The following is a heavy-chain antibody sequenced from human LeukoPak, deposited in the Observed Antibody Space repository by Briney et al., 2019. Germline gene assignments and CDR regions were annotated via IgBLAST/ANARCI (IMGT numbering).Heavy chain of an antibody. CDR3: ATTRGSHVLTPYFDY. V-gene: IGHV1-18*01. J-gene: IGHJ4*02. Sequence: GASVKVSCTASGYTFSTYGVSWVRQAPGQGLEWMGWISAYNSYTRYVEKFQGRVTMTIDTSTSTADMELRSLRSDDTAVYYCATTRGSHVLTPYFDYWGQGTLVTVSS. CDR2: ISAYNSYT. D-gene: IGHD3-16*01. CDR1: GYTFSTYG.